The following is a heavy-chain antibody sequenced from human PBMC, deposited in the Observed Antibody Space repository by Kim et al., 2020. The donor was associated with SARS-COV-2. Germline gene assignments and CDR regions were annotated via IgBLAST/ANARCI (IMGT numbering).Heavy chain of an antibody. Sequence: KGRFTISRANSKNTLYMQMNSLRAEDTAGYYCAKAQRGYSGYDIGGYFDYWGQGTLVTVSS. J-gene: IGHJ4*02. CDR3: AKAQRGYSGYDIGGYFDY. V-gene: IGHV3-23*01. D-gene: IGHD5-12*01.